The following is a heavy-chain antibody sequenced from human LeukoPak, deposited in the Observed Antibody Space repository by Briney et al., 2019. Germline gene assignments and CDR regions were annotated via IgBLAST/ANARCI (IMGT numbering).Heavy chain of an antibody. D-gene: IGHD5-12*01. J-gene: IGHJ3*02. CDR1: GGSISSGSYY. V-gene: IGHV4-61*02. CDR3: ARLMGVATLRGLAFDI. CDR2: IYTSGST. Sequence: SQTLSLTCTVSGGSISSGSYYWSWIRQPAGKGVEWIVRIYTSGSTNYNPSLKSRVTISVDTSKNQFSLKLSSVTAADTAVYYCARLMGVATLRGLAFDIWGQGTMVTVSS.